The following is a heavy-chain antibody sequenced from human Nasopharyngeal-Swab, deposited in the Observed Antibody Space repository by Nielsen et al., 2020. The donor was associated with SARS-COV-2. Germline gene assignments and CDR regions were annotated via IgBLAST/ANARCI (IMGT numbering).Heavy chain of an antibody. V-gene: IGHV5-51*01. Sequence: GESLKISCKGSGYSFTSNWIGWVRQMPGKGLEWMGIIYPGDSDTRYSPPFQGQVTISADKSISTAYLHWSSLKASDTAMYYCARFQQQLVHYYYYGMDVWGQGTTVTVSS. CDR3: ARFQQQLVHYYYYGMDV. J-gene: IGHJ6*02. D-gene: IGHD6-13*01. CDR2: IYPGDSDT. CDR1: GYSFTSNW.